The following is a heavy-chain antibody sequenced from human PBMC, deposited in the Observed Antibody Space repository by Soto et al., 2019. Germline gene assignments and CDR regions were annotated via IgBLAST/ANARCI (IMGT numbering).Heavy chain of an antibody. CDR1: GGSFSGYY. D-gene: IGHD4-17*01. V-gene: IGHV4-34*01. J-gene: IGHJ6*03. Sequence: SETLSLTCAVYGGSFSGYYWSWIRQPPGKGLEWIGEINHSGSTNYNPSLKSRVTISVDTSKNQFSLKLSSVTAADTAVYYCARGLRYYYYYMDVWGKGTTVTVS. CDR2: INHSGST. CDR3: ARGLRYYYYYMDV.